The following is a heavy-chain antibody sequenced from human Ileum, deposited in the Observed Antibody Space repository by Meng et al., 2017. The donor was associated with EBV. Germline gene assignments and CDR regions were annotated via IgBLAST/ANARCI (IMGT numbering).Heavy chain of an antibody. J-gene: IGHJ5*02. CDR3: ARVTKPNYYEGGWFDP. CDR2: IYHSGST. Sequence: QVQLQESGPGLVKPSGXLSLTRXVAGGSISSSNWWSWVRQPPGKGLEWIGEIYHSGSTNYNPSLKSRVTISVDKSKNQFSLKLSSVTAADTAVYYCARVTKPNYYEGGWFDPWGQGTLVTVSS. V-gene: IGHV4-4*02. CDR1: GGSISSSNW. D-gene: IGHD3-22*01.